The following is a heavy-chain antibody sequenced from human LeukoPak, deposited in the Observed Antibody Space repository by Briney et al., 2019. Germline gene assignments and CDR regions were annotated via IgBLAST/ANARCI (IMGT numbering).Heavy chain of an antibody. V-gene: IGHV4-59*01. J-gene: IGHJ5*02. Sequence: SETLSLTCTVSGGSISSYYWSWLRQPPGKGLEWIGYIYYSGSTNYNPSLTSRVTISVDTSKNQFSLTLSSVTAADTAVYYCARDGDFWSGSWFYPWGQGTLVTVSS. CDR3: ARDGDFWSGSWFYP. D-gene: IGHD3-3*01. CDR1: GGSISSYY. CDR2: IYYSGST.